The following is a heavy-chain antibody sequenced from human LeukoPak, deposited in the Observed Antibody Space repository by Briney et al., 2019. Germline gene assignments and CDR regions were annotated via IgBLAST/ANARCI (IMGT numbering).Heavy chain of an antibody. Sequence: GGSLRLSCAASGFTFSNAWMSWVRQAPGKGLERVGRIKSKTDGGTTDYAAPVKGRFTISRDDSKNTLYLQMNSLKTEDTAVYYCTTLTFYGDYDPYYYGMDVWGQGTTVTVSS. J-gene: IGHJ6*02. CDR3: TTLTFYGDYDPYYYGMDV. V-gene: IGHV3-15*01. CDR2: IKSKTDGGTT. D-gene: IGHD4-17*01. CDR1: GFTFSNAW.